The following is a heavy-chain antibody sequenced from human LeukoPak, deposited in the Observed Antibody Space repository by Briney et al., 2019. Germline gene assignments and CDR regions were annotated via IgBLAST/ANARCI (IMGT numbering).Heavy chain of an antibody. D-gene: IGHD6-13*01. V-gene: IGHV3-30*02. Sequence: PGGSLRLSCAASGFTFSSYGMHWVRQAPGKGLEWVAFIRYDGSNKYYADSVKGRFTISRDNSKNTLYLQMNSLRAEDTAVYYCARDLGIAAAGKGCFDYWGQGTLVTVSS. CDR1: GFTFSSYG. J-gene: IGHJ4*02. CDR2: IRYDGSNK. CDR3: ARDLGIAAAGKGCFDY.